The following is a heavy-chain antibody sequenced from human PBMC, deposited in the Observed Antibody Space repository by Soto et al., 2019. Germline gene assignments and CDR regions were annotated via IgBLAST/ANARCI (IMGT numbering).Heavy chain of an antibody. J-gene: IGHJ4*02. V-gene: IGHV4-39*01. CDR1: GGSISSSSYY. Sequence: QLQLQESGPGLVKPSETLSLTCTVSGGSISSSSYYWGWIRQPPGKGLEWIGSIYYSGSTYYNPSLKSRVTISVDTSKNQFSLKLSSVTAADTAVCYCARHLAAAGTSLNYFDYWGQGTLVTVSS. CDR2: IYYSGST. D-gene: IGHD6-13*01. CDR3: ARHLAAAGTSLNYFDY.